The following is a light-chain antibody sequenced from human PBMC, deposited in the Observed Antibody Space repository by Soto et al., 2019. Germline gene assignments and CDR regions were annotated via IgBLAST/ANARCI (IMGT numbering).Light chain of an antibody. CDR3: SSYTTSTSRI. CDR2: DVS. V-gene: IGLV2-14*01. CDR1: SSDIGAYKY. Sequence: QSALTQPASVSGSPGQSITISCTGTSSDIGAYKYVSWYQQHPGKAPKVLIYDVSDRPSGVSNRFSDSKSGNTASLTISGLQPEDEADYYCSSYTTSTSRIFGGGTKLTVL. J-gene: IGLJ2*01.